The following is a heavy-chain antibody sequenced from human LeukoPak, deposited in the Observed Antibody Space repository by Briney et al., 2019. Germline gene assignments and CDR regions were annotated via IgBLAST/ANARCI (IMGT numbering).Heavy chain of an antibody. CDR3: ARGRFDP. CDR2: INHSGST. J-gene: IGHJ5*02. Sequence: KPSETLSLTCAVYGGSFSGYYWSWIRQPPGKGLEWIGEINHSGSTNYNPSLKSRVTISVDTSKNQFSLKLSSVTAADTAVYYCARGRFDPWGQGTLVTVSS. CDR1: GGSFSGYY. V-gene: IGHV4-34*01.